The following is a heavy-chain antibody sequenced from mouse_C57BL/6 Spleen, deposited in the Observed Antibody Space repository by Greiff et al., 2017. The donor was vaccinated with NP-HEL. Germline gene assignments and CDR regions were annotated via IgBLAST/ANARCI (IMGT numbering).Heavy chain of an antibody. D-gene: IGHD1-2*01. CDR2: IDPETGGT. CDR1: GYTFTDYE. V-gene: IGHV1-15*01. J-gene: IGHJ1*03. CDR3: TRRTTARYFDV. Sequence: VQLQQSGAELVRPGASVTLSCKASGYTFTDYEMHWVKQTPVHGLEWIGAIDPETGGTAYNQKFKGKAILTADKSSSTAYMELRSLTSEDSAVYYCTRRTTARYFDVWGTGTTVTVSS.